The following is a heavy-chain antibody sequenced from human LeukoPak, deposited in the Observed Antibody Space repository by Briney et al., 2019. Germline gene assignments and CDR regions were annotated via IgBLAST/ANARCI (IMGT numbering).Heavy chain of an antibody. V-gene: IGHV5-51*01. CDR1: GYRFTDYW. Sequence: PGESLKISCKGSGYRFTDYWIGWVRQMPGKGLEWMGIIYPGDSDTRYSPSFQGQVTISADKSINTAHLQWSSLKASDTAMYYCARGAAGTTPDYYYFGLDVWGQGTTVRVSS. CDR3: ARGAAGTTPDYYYFGLDV. J-gene: IGHJ6*02. CDR2: IYPGDSDT. D-gene: IGHD1-7*01.